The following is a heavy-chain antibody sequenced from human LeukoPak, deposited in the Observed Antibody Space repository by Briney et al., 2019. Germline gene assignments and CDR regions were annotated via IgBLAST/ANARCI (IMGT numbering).Heavy chain of an antibody. CDR1: GGSISSSGFY. D-gene: IGHD5-24*01. J-gene: IGHJ4*02. V-gene: IGHV4-39*01. CDR3: AIQGGDGYNYY. CDR2: IYYSGST. Sequence: SETLSLTCTVSGGSISSSGFYWGWIRQPPGKGLEWIGSIYYSGSTYYNPSLKSRVTISVDTSKNQFSLKLSSVTAADTAVYYCAIQGGDGYNYYWGQGTLVTVSS.